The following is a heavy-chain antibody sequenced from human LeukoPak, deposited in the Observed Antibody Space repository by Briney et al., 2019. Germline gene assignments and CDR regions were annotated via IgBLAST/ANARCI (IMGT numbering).Heavy chain of an antibody. CDR1: GGSISSGSYY. CDR3: ARDYASYYYYYMDV. Sequence: SETLSLTCTVSGGSISSGSYYWSWIRQPAGKGLEWIVRIYTSGSTNYNPSLKSRVTISVDTSKNQFSLKLSSVTAADTAVYYCARDYASYYYYYMDVWGKGTTVTVSS. V-gene: IGHV4-61*02. D-gene: IGHD2-2*01. J-gene: IGHJ6*03. CDR2: IYTSGST.